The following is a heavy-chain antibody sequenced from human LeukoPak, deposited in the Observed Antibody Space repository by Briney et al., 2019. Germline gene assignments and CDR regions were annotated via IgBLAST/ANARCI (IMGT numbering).Heavy chain of an antibody. J-gene: IGHJ4*02. CDR1: GFGFSTYG. CDR3: AKDHFFRISYFDS. CDR2: VSYDGSET. D-gene: IGHD2-15*01. V-gene: IGHV3-30*18. Sequence: TGGSLRLSCAASGFGFSTYGMHWVRQAPGKGLEWVAAVSYDGSETYYADSVKGRFTISRDNSRDTLSLQMSNLRVEDTAVYFCAKDHFFRISYFDSWGRGTWSPSPQ.